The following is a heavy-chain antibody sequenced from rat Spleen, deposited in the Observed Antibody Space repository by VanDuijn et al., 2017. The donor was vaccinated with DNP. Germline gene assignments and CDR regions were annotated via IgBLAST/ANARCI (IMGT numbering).Heavy chain of an antibody. CDR1: GFTFSTAW. D-gene: IGHD1-4*01. CDR3: ASPGN. J-gene: IGHJ2*01. V-gene: IGHV6-6*01. CDR2: IKPKSHNYAI. Sequence: EVQVLESGGGLVLPGNSLKLSCATSGFTFSTAWMYWYRQFPEKRLQWIARIKPKSHNYAIDYIESLKGRFTISRDDSKSSIYLEMNNLREEDTAIYYCASPGNWGQGVMVTVSS.